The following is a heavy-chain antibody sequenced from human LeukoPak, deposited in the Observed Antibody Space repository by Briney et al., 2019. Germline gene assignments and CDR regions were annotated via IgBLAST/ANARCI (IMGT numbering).Heavy chain of an antibody. D-gene: IGHD4-17*01. CDR2: INTDGSST. V-gene: IGHV3-74*01. J-gene: IGHJ6*03. CDR3: AKVGGDSDYYYYYMDV. CDR1: GFTFSSYW. Sequence: TGGSLRLSCAASGFTFSSYWMHWVRQAPGKGLVWVSRINTDGSSTNYADSVKGRFTISRDNSKNTLYLQMNSLRAEDTAVYYCAKVGGDSDYYYYYMDVWGKGTTVTVSS.